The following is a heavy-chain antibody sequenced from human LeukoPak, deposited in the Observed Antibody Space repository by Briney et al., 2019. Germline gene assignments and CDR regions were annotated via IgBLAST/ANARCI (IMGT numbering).Heavy chain of an antibody. Sequence: GASVKVSCEASGYTFTPYYIHWVRQAPGQGLDWMGIINPSGGRTSYAQKFQGRVTMTWDMSTSTVYMELSILRSEDTALYYCASARPDGYNYYQIDYWGQGTLVTVSS. CDR3: ASARPDGYNYYQIDY. CDR1: GYTFTPYY. CDR2: INPSGGRT. D-gene: IGHD5-24*01. V-gene: IGHV1-46*01. J-gene: IGHJ4*02.